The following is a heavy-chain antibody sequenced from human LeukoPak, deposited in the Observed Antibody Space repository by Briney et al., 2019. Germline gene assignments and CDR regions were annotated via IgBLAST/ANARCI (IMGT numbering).Heavy chain of an antibody. CDR2: FYSSGST. CDR3: ARHGLGTTGTTDAFDI. Sequence: PSETLSLTCTVSGGSISSYYWSWIRQPPGKGLEWIGSFYSSGSTYYNPSLKSRVTIFVDTSKNQFSLKLSSVTAADTAVFYCARHGLGTTGTTDAFDISGQGTMVTVSS. J-gene: IGHJ3*02. CDR1: GGSISSYY. D-gene: IGHD1-1*01. V-gene: IGHV4-59*05.